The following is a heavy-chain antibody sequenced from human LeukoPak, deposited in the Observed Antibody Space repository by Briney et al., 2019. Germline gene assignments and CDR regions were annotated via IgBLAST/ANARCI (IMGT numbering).Heavy chain of an antibody. D-gene: IGHD5-18*01. CDR1: GGSISSYY. J-gene: IGHJ4*02. Sequence: SETLSLTCTVSGGSISSYYWSWIRQPPGKGLEWIGYIYYSGSTNYNPSLKSRVTISVDTSKNQFSLKLSSVTAADTAVYYCARESTSRGYSYGSEVYFDYWGQGTLVTVSS. V-gene: IGHV4-59*01. CDR3: ARESTSRGYSYGSEVYFDY. CDR2: IYYSGST.